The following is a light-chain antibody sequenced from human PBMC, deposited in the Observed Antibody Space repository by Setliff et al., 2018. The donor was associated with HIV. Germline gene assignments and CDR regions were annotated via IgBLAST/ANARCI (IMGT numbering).Light chain of an antibody. Sequence: QSVLTQPPSASGSPGQSVTISCTGTSNDVGDYKYVSWYQQHPGKAPKLMIYEVTNRPSGVSNRFSGSKSGNTASLTISGLQAEDEADYYCNSYTSSSTVVFGGGTKVTVL. CDR2: EVT. V-gene: IGLV2-14*01. J-gene: IGLJ2*01. CDR1: SNDVGDYKY. CDR3: NSYTSSSTVV.